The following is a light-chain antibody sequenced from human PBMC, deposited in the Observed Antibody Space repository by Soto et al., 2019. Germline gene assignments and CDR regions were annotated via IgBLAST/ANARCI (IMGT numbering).Light chain of an antibody. CDR1: RCNIRSRY. V-gene: IGLV1-47*01. Sequence: SVLTQPPSASGTPGQRVTISCSVSRCNIRSRYVYWYQVVPGTAPKLLIYWNDQRPSGVPDRFSGSKSGTSASLAISGLRSEDEADYYCGAWDDRLSGYFFGSGTKVTVL. CDR3: GAWDDRLSGYF. J-gene: IGLJ1*01. CDR2: WND.